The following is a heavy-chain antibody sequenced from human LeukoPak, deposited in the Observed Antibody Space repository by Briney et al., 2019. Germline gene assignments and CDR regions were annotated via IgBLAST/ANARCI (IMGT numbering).Heavy chain of an antibody. V-gene: IGHV3-74*01. J-gene: IGHJ4*02. CDR1: GFTLSNIG. CDR3: ARDRTIFGVVTNYYFDY. Sequence: GGSLRLSCTASGFTLSNIGMHWVRQAPGSGLVWVSTIYRDGSNTRIADSVKGRFTISRDNSKNTLYLQMNSLRAEDTAVYYCARDRTIFGVVTNYYFDYWGQGTLVTVSS. D-gene: IGHD3-3*01. CDR2: IYRDGSNT.